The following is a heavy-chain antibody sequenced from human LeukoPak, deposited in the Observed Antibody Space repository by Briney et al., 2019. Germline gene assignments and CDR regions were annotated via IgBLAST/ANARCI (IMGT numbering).Heavy chain of an antibody. CDR3: TTDPGYSSGWGDY. V-gene: IGHV3-15*01. CDR2: IKSKTDGGTT. J-gene: IGHJ4*02. CDR1: GFTFSNGW. D-gene: IGHD6-19*01. Sequence: GGSLRLSCAASGFTFSNGWMSWVRQAPGKGLEWVGSIKSKTDGGTTDYAAPEKGRFTISRDDSKNTQYLQMNSLKTEDTAVYYCTTDPGYSSGWGDYWGQGTLVTVSS.